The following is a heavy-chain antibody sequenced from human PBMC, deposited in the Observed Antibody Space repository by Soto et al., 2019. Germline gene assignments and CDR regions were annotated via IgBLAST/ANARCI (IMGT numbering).Heavy chain of an antibody. D-gene: IGHD3-3*01. CDR3: ARRYDFWSGYYFWYFDL. CDR1: GYTFTSYD. Sequence: GASVKVSCKASGYTFTSYDINWVRQATGQGLEWMGWMNPNSGNTGYAQKFQGRVTMTRNTSMSTAYMELSSLRSEDTAVYYCARRYDFWSGYYFWYFDLWGRGTLVTVSS. CDR2: MNPNSGNT. J-gene: IGHJ2*01. V-gene: IGHV1-8*01.